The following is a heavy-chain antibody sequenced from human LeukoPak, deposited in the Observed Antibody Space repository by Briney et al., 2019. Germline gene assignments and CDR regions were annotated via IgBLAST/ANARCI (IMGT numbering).Heavy chain of an antibody. D-gene: IGHD2-8*01. CDR3: ARGTWSPYYFDY. Sequence: PSETLSLTCAVYGGSFSGYYWSWIRQPPGKGLEWIGEINHSGSTNYNPSLKSRVTISVDTSKNQFSLKLSSVTAADTAVYYCARGTWSPYYFDYWGQGTLVTVSS. CDR2: INHSGST. J-gene: IGHJ4*02. V-gene: IGHV4-34*01. CDR1: GGSFSGYY.